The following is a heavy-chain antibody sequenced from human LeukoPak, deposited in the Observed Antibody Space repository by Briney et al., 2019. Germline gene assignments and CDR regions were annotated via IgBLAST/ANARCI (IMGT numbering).Heavy chain of an antibody. CDR1: GGSVSTYY. CDR2: IYHSGST. V-gene: IGHV4-59*02. D-gene: IGHD6-13*01. CDR3: ARVRIAAAGTTEYFQH. Sequence: SETLSLTCTVSGGSVSTYYWSLIRQPAGKGLEWIGYIYHSGSTYYNPSLKSRVTISVDRSKNQFSLKLSSVTAADTAVYYCARVRIAAAGTTEYFQHWGQGTLVTVSS. J-gene: IGHJ1*01.